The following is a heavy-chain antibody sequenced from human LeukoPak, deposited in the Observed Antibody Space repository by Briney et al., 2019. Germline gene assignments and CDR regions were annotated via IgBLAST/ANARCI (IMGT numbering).Heavy chain of an antibody. CDR2: ISNSGSAI. D-gene: IGHD3-10*01. CDR1: GFTFSDSY. CDR3: ARDSVVRGVKNWFDP. J-gene: IGHJ5*02. Sequence: PGGSLRLSCAASGFTFSDSYMTWIRQAPGKGLEWVSYISNSGSAIYYADSVKGRFTISRDNAKNSLYLQMNSLRAEDTAVYYCARDSVVRGVKNWFDPWGQGTLVTVSS. V-gene: IGHV3-11*04.